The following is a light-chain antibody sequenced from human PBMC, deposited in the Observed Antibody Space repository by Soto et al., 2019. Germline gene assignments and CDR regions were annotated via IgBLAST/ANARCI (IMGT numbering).Light chain of an antibody. J-gene: IGKJ4*01. CDR3: QQYANAPLT. CDR2: DVS. V-gene: IGKV3-20*01. Sequence: EIVLTQSPATLSLSPGEGATLSCRASQSVTKYYLGWYKQKTGQAPRLLSYDVSNRATVVPDRFSGSGSETDFTLTFSELDPEEFAVYYCQQYANAPLTFGGGTKLEIK. CDR1: QSVTKYY.